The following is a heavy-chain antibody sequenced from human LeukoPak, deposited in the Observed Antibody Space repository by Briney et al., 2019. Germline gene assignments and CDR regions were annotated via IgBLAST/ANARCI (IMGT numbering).Heavy chain of an antibody. CDR1: GFTFDDYA. CDR2: ISGDGGST. CDR3: AKDMWRFGELDYDY. J-gene: IGHJ4*02. Sequence: PGGSLRLSCAASGFTFDDYAMHWVRQAPGKGLEWVSLISGDGGSTYYADSVKGRFTISRDNSKNSLYLQMNSLRTEVTALYYCAKDMWRFGELDYDYWGQGTLVTVSS. D-gene: IGHD3-10*01. V-gene: IGHV3-43*02.